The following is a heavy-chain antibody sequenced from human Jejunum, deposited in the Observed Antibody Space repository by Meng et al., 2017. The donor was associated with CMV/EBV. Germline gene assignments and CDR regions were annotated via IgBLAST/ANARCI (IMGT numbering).Heavy chain of an antibody. CDR3: AKESMARNYFDY. CDR1: GFTFSTYT. V-gene: IGHV3-21*01. Sequence: ASGFTFSTYTMNWVRQAPGKGLEWVSSISPSSNYIYYADSVKGRFTISRGNAKNSLYLEMNSLRADDTAVYYCAKESMARNYFDYWGQGTLVTVSS. D-gene: IGHD2/OR15-2a*01. J-gene: IGHJ4*02. CDR2: ISPSSNYI.